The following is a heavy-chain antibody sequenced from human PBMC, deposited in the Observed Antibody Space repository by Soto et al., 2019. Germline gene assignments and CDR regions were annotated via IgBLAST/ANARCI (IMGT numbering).Heavy chain of an antibody. D-gene: IGHD6-6*01. CDR3: ARARSIAARPRAYYYGMDV. CDR2: INHSGST. CDR1: GGSFRGYY. J-gene: IGHJ6*02. Sequence: SETLSLTCAVYGGSFRGYYWSWIRQPPGKGLEWIGEINHSGSTNYNPSLKSRVTISVDTSKNQFSLKLSSVTAADTAVYYCARARSIAARPRAYYYGMDVWGQGTTVTVSS. V-gene: IGHV4-34*01.